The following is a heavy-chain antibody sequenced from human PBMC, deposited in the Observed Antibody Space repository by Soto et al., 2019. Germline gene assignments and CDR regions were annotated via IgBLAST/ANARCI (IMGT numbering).Heavy chain of an antibody. V-gene: IGHV3-23*01. J-gene: IGHJ4*02. CDR3: AKGPYCTSGVCYTPFDY. Sequence: EVKLLESGGGLVQPGGSLRLSCAASEFTFGAYAMSWVRQAPGKGLESVSGISGSGGTTYYADSVKGRFTISRHNSTNTLYLQMNSLRAEDTALYFCAKGPYCTSGVCYTPFDYWGRVTLVTVSS. CDR2: ISGSGGTT. D-gene: IGHD2-8*01. CDR1: EFTFGAYA.